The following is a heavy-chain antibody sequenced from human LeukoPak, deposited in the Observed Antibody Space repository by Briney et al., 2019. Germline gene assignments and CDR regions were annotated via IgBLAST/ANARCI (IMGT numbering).Heavy chain of an antibody. V-gene: IGHV1-69*08. CDR1: GASLTSHI. D-gene: IGHD1-26*01. CDR3: ARVMRERRHFDS. J-gene: IGHJ4*02. Sequence: SVKVSCKVSGASLTSHIMDWLRQAPGQGLEWMGLINPALKTSNYAQKFQGRVTITAEESTNTAYMELTSLTSDDTAVYYCARVMRERRHFDSWGQGTLVIVSS. CDR2: INPALKTS.